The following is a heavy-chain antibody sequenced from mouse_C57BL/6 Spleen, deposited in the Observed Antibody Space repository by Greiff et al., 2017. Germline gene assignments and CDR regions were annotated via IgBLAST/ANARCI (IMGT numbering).Heavy chain of an antibody. CDR1: GYSITSGYY. J-gene: IGHJ1*03. Sequence: VQLQQSGPGLVKPSQSLSLTCSVTGYSITSGYYWNWIRQFPGNKLEWMGYISYDGSNNYNPSLKNRISITRDTSKNQFFLKLNSVTTEDTATYYCARRRAYYDYDDWYFDVWGTGTTVTVSS. CDR3: ARRRAYYDYDDWYFDV. CDR2: ISYDGSN. D-gene: IGHD2-4*01. V-gene: IGHV3-6*01.